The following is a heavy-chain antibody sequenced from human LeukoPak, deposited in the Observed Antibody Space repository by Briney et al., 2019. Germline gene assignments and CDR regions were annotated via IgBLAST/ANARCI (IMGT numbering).Heavy chain of an antibody. D-gene: IGHD5-18*01. J-gene: IGHJ4*02. V-gene: IGHV3-11*01. CDR3: AKGGLWDTAMVL. CDR1: GFILSDYY. CDR2: IGSSDSNI. Sequence: PGGSLRLSCAASGFILSDYYMSWIRQAPGKGLEWVSYIGSSDSNIKYADSVKGRFTLPRDNAKNSLYLQMNSLRIEDTAVYYCAKGGLWDTAMVLWGQGTLVTVSS.